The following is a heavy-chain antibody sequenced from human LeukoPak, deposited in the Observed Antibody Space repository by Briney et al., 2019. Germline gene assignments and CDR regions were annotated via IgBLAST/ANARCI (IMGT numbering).Heavy chain of an antibody. D-gene: IGHD3-3*01. CDR2: IYTSGST. V-gene: IGHV4-61*02. CDR1: GGSTSSGSYY. J-gene: IGHJ4*02. Sequence: SQTLSLTCTVSGGSTSSGSYYWSWIRQPAGKGLEWIGRIYTSGSTNYNPSLKSRVTISVDTSKNQFSLKLSSVTAADTAVYYCARGPAHTYDFWSGYRYWGQGTLVTVSS. CDR3: ARGPAHTYDFWSGYRY.